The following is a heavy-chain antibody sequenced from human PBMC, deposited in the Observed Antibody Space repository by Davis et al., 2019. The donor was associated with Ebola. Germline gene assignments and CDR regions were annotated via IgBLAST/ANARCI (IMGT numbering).Heavy chain of an antibody. CDR2: IRADGSDR. CDR1: GFTFSTYG. J-gene: IGHJ4*02. CDR3: VRAIWERTGWYFDN. D-gene: IGHD3-9*01. V-gene: IGHV3-30*02. Sequence: GESLKISCAASGFTFSTYGIHWVRQAPGKGLEWVTGIRADGSDRWYADSVKSRFTISRDNSKDTVDLHMNSLRVEDTAVYYCVRAIWERTGWYFDNWGQGALVTVSS.